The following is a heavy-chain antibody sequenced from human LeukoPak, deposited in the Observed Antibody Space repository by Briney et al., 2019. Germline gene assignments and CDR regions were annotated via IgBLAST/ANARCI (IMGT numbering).Heavy chain of an antibody. CDR1: GFPFRHAW. CDR3: TTAPGTIVRGVLIDV. J-gene: IGHJ6*04. V-gene: IGHV3-15*05. Sequence: GGALRLSCAAPGFPFRHAWGSWGCEALGEGVGWGGRIKRKNDGTTPDYAAPVKCRFTISKDDTKNTVFLQINSLKTEDTGMYYCTTAPGTIVRGVLIDVWGTGTAVTVSS. CDR2: IKRKNDGTTP. D-gene: IGHD3-10*01.